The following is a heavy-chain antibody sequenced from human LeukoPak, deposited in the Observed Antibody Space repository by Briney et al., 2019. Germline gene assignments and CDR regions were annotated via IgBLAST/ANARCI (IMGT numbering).Heavy chain of an antibody. J-gene: IGHJ6*03. CDR1: GFTFSSYG. D-gene: IGHD6-19*01. Sequence: GGSLRLSCAASGFTFSSYGMSWVRQAPGKGLEWVANIKQDGSEKYYVDSVKGRFTISRDNAKNSLYLQMNSLRAEDTAVYYCARGRRDSSGWYSLRESVAYMDVWGKGTTVTVSS. CDR3: ARGRRDSSGWYSLRESVAYMDV. CDR2: IKQDGSEK. V-gene: IGHV3-7*01.